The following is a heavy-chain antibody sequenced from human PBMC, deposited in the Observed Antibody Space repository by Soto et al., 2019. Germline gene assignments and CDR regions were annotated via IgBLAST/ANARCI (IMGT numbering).Heavy chain of an antibody. CDR3: ARQGMAARKYFHRYLDV. Sequence: SVKVSCKASGGTFSSYAISWVRQAPGQGLEWMGGIIPIFGTANYAQKFQGRVTITADESTSTAYMELNSLRAEDTAVYYCARQGMAARKYFHRYLDVWGQGTTVTVSS. V-gene: IGHV1-69*13. CDR1: GGTFSSYA. J-gene: IGHJ6*02. D-gene: IGHD6-6*01. CDR2: IIPIFGTA.